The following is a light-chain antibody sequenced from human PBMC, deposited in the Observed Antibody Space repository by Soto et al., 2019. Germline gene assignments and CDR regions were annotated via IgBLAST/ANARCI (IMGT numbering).Light chain of an antibody. Sequence: QSALTQPASVSGTPGQSITISCTGSNSDVGIYDFVSWYQHHPGRAPKLIVSEVSHRPSGVSNRFSGSKSGNTASLTISGLQSEDEADYYCAAWDDSLSAYVFGTGTKLTVL. V-gene: IGLV2-14*01. CDR1: NSDVGIYDF. J-gene: IGLJ1*01. CDR2: EVS. CDR3: AAWDDSLSAYV.